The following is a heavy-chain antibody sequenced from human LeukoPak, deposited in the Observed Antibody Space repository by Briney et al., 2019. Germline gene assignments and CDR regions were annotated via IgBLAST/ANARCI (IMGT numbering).Heavy chain of an antibody. CDR1: GGTFSNDA. J-gene: IGHJ5*01. Sequence: SVKVSCMASGGTFSNDAISWVRPAPGQGLEWMGRVIPTLGIALYAQRFKGRVTITADKSTSTAYMELSSLTFEDTAVYFCARDLVCTVNCKDSWGQGTLVTVSS. CDR3: ARDLVCTVNCKDS. D-gene: IGHD3/OR15-3a*01. CDR2: VIPTLGIA. V-gene: IGHV1-69*04.